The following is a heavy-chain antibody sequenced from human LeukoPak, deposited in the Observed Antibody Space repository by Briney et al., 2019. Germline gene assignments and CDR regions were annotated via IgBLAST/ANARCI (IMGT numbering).Heavy chain of an antibody. J-gene: IGHJ6*03. CDR3: ARVGESGYCSGGSCYPYYYYMDV. CDR2: IIPIVGTA. V-gene: IGHV1-69*05. D-gene: IGHD2-15*01. CDR1: GGTFSSYA. Sequence: SVKFSCKASGGTFSSYAISWVRQAPGQGLEWMGGIIPIVGTANYAQKFQGRVTITTDESTSTAYMELSSLRSEDTAVYYCARVGESGYCSGGSCYPYYYYMDVWGKGTTVTVSS.